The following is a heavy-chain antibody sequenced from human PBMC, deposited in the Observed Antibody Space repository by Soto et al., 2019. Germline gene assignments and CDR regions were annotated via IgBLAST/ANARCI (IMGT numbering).Heavy chain of an antibody. CDR2: ISGSGGST. J-gene: IGHJ3*02. V-gene: IGHV3-23*01. Sequence: GGSLRLSCAASGFTFSSYAMSWVRQAPGKGLEWVSAISGSGGSTYYADSVKGRFTISRDNSKNTLYLQMNSLRAEDTAVYYCAKSPKMATISSDAFDIWGQGTMVTVSS. CDR3: AKSPKMATISSDAFDI. CDR1: GFTFSSYA. D-gene: IGHD5-12*01.